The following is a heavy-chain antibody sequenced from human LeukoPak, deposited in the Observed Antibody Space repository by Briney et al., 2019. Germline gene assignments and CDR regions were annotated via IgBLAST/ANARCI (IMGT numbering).Heavy chain of an antibody. Sequence: GGSLRLSCAASGFNFSRYTMNWVRQAPGKGLDWVSSISSSSRYIYYADSLKDRFTISRDNAKNSLYLQINSLRAEDTAVYYCARDIMEVRGVNPSLDYWGQGTLVTVSS. CDR3: ARDIMEVRGVNPSLDY. D-gene: IGHD3-10*01. CDR2: ISSSSRYI. CDR1: GFNFSRYT. V-gene: IGHV3-21*01. J-gene: IGHJ4*02.